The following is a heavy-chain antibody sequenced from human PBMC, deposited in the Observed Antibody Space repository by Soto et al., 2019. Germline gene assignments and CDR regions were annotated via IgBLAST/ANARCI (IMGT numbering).Heavy chain of an antibody. V-gene: IGHV3-23*01. J-gene: IGHJ4*02. D-gene: IGHD6-13*01. CDR3: AKRRLPDHIAPAGRFDFDY. Sequence: VQLLESGGGLVQPGGSLRLSCAASGFTFGSYAMSWVRQAPGKGLEWVSGISGSGGNTYYADSVKGRFTISRDNSKNTVNLQMNSLRAEDTAVYYCAKRRLPDHIAPAGRFDFDYWGQGTLVTVSS. CDR1: GFTFGSYA. CDR2: ISGSGGNT.